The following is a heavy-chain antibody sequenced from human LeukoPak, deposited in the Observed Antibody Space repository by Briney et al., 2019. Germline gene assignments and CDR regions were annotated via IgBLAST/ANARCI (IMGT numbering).Heavy chain of an antibody. CDR2: ITDSGGST. D-gene: IGHD4-17*01. Sequence: GGSLRLSCAASGFTFSSYAMSSVRQAPGKGLEWVSAITDSGGSTYYADSVKGRFTISRDNSKNTLFLQMNSLRAEDTAGYYCAKGDGDYNYYYYGMDVWGQGTTVTVSS. CDR1: GFTFSSYA. V-gene: IGHV3-23*01. CDR3: AKGDGDYNYYYYGMDV. J-gene: IGHJ6*02.